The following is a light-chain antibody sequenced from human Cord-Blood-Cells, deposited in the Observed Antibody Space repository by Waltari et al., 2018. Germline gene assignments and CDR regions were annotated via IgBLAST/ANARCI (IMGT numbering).Light chain of an antibody. CDR2: AAS. CDR3: QQSYSTPYS. V-gene: IGKV1-39*01. J-gene: IGKJ2*03. CDR1: QSISSY. Sequence: DIQMTQSPYSLSGSVGDRVTRTCRASQSISSYLNWYQQKPGKAPNLLIFAASSLQSGVPSRFSGSGSWTDFTLTISSLQPEDFATYYCQQSYSTPYSFGQGTKLEIK.